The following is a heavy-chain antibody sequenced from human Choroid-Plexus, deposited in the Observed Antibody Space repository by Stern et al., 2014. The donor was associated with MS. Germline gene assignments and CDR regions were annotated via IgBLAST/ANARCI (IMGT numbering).Heavy chain of an antibody. J-gene: IGHJ5*02. CDR3: AKDRHYLTYFFDH. D-gene: IGHD2/OR15-2a*01. CDR1: GFTFGSCA. V-gene: IGHV3-30*18. CDR2: VSYDGSNK. Sequence: VQLVESGGGVVQPGRPLRLSCVASGFTFGSCAMHWVRQAPGKGLEWVAGVSYDGSNKYYADSVKGRFTNSRDNSQNTLYMQMSSLRPEDTAVYYCAKDRHYLTYFFDHWGQGSLVTVSS.